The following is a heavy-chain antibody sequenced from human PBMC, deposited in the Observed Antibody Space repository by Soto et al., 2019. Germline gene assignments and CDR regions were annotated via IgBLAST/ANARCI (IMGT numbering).Heavy chain of an antibody. J-gene: IGHJ4*02. CDR2: ISYDGSNK. CDR3: AREAYGGNPFDY. V-gene: IGHV3-30*03. CDR1: GFTFSSYG. D-gene: IGHD4-17*01. Sequence: QVQLVESGGGVVQPGRSLRLSCAASGFTFSSYGMHWVRQAPGKGLEWVAVISYDGSNKYYADSVKGRFTISRDNSKNTLYLQMNSLRAEDTAVYYCAREAYGGNPFDYWGQGTLVTVSS.